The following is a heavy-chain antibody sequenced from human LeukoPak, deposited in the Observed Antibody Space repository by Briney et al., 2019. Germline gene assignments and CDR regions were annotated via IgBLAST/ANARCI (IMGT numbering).Heavy chain of an antibody. D-gene: IGHD3/OR15-3a*01. CDR2: IIPIFGTA. J-gene: IGHJ6*03. Sequence: SVKVSCKASGGTFSSYAISWVRQAPGQGLEWMGGIIPIFGTANYAQKFQGRVTITTDESTSTAYMELSSLRSEDTAVYYCASNPLPFLDWLPHYYYYYMDVWGKGTTVTVSS. V-gene: IGHV1-69*05. CDR3: ASNPLPFLDWLPHYYYYYMDV. CDR1: GGTFSSYA.